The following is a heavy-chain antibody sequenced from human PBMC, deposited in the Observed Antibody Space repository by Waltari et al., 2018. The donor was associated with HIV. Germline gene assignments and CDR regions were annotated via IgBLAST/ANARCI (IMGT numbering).Heavy chain of an antibody. J-gene: IGHJ4*02. CDR1: GFTFTSYI. V-gene: IGHV3-21*02. CDR2: ISSSSSSYI. Sequence: EVLLVESGGGLVKPGGSLRLSCAASGFTFTSYIMSWVRHAPGKGLEWVSSISSSSSSYIYYADSVKGRFTISRDNTKNSLYLQMDSLRDDDTAVYYCAREMATVYVDYWGQGTLVTVSS. CDR3: AREMATVYVDY. D-gene: IGHD4-17*01.